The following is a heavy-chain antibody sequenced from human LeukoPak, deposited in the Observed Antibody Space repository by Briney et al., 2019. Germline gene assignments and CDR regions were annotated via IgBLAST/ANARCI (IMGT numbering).Heavy chain of an antibody. V-gene: IGHV1-2*06. Sequence: ASVKVSCKASGYTFTGYYMHWVRQAPGQGLNWMGRINPNSGGTNYAQKFQGRVTMTRDTSISTAYMELSRLRSDDTAVYYCARDPPQWLETFDYWGQGTLVTVSS. CDR1: GYTFTGYY. CDR3: ARDPPQWLETFDY. CDR2: INPNSGGT. D-gene: IGHD6-19*01. J-gene: IGHJ4*02.